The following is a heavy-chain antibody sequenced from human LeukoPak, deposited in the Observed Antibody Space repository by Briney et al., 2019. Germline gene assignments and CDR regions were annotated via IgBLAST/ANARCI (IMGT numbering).Heavy chain of an antibody. CDR3: ARGRGFSNSFYDY. CDR2: INHSGST. J-gene: IGHJ4*02. V-gene: IGHV4-34*01. Sequence: SETLSLTCAVYGGSFSGYYWSWIRQPSGKGLEWIGEINHSGSTNYNPSLKSRVTISVDTSKNQFSLKLSSVTAADTAVYYCARGRGFSNSFYDYWGQGTLVTVSS. D-gene: IGHD4-11*01. CDR1: GGSFSGYY.